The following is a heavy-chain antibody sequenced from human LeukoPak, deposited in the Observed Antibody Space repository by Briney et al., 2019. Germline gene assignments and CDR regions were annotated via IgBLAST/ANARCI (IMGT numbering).Heavy chain of an antibody. CDR3: ARRGYCSGGSCFSNAFDI. V-gene: IGHV5-51*01. D-gene: IGHD2-15*01. Sequence: GEPLKISCKGSGYSFTSYWIGWVRQMPGKGLEWMGIIYPGDSDTRYSPSFQGQVTISAGKSISTAYLQWSSLKASDTAMYYCARRGYCSGGSCFSNAFDIWGQGTMVTVSS. J-gene: IGHJ3*02. CDR2: IYPGDSDT. CDR1: GYSFTSYW.